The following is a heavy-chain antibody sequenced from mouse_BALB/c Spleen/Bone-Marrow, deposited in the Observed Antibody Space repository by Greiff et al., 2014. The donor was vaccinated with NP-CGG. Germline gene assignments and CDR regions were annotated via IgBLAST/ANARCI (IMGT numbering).Heavy chain of an antibody. D-gene: IGHD2-4*01. J-gene: IGHJ4*01. CDR1: GFNIKDYY. CDR2: IDPENGNT. Sequence: VQLQQSGAELVRPGALVKLSCKASGFNIKDYYIHWVKQRPEQGLEWIGWIDPENGNTISDPKFQGKASITADKSSNTAYLHISSLTSEATDVYDCANRDYGYALDYWGQGTSVTVSS. V-gene: IGHV14-1*02. CDR3: ANRDYGYALDY.